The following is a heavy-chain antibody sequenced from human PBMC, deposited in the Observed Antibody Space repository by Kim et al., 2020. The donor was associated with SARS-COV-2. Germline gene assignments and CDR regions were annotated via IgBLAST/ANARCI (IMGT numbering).Heavy chain of an antibody. Sequence: SETLSLTCAVSGGSITNSYWWTWVRQPPGQGLEWIGEIYHSGSTNYNPSLKGRVSMSVDKAKNQLSLNLTTVTAADTAIYYCARFRPWGSGTYYLFFYSYSGLDVWGQGTTVTVSS. CDR3: ARFRPWGSGTYYLFFYSYSGLDV. CDR2: IYHSGST. V-gene: IGHV4-4*02. D-gene: IGHD3-10*01. CDR1: GGSITNSYW. J-gene: IGHJ6*02.